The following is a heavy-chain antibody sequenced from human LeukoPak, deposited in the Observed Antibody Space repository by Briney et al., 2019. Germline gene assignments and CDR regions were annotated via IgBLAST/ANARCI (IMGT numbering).Heavy chain of an antibody. CDR3: SRGGSPFY. J-gene: IGHJ4*02. D-gene: IGHD3-10*01. CDR1: GFRFSSHW. CDR2: INGDGIAI. V-gene: IGHV3-74*01. Sequence: GESLPLSCAGSGFRFSSHWLHWVRQVPGKGLEWVARINGDGIAINYADSVKGRFTISRDNTKNTVYLQMNSLRGEDTAVFYFSRGGSPFYWGRGTPVTVSS.